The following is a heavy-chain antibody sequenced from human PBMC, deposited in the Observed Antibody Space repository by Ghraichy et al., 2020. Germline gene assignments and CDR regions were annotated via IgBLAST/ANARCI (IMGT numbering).Heavy chain of an antibody. CDR1: RLDENTSE. J-gene: IGHJ2*01. D-gene: IGHD2-2*01. CDR2: IYDGFST. Sequence: GGSLRLSCGPSRLDENTSELKSRDPTPCEVLYLVSVIYDGFSTYYADSVKGRFTISRDNSKNTLYLQMNSLRAEDTAVYYCARGDTSFYWYFDLLVRCTPAT. V-gene: IGHV3-66*02. CDR3: ARGDTSFYWYFDL.